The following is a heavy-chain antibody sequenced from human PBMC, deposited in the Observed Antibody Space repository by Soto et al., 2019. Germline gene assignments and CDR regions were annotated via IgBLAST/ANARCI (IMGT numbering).Heavy chain of an antibody. Sequence: QVQLVESGGGVVQPGRSLRLSCAASGFTFSSYAMHWVRQAPGKGLEWVAVISYDGSNKYYADSVKGRFTISRDNSKNTLYLQMSSLRAEDTAAYYCARDHVVVAATFRASYYGMDVWGQGTTVTVSS. CDR1: GFTFSSYA. CDR3: ARDHVVVAATFRASYYGMDV. J-gene: IGHJ6*02. CDR2: ISYDGSNK. D-gene: IGHD2-15*01. V-gene: IGHV3-30-3*01.